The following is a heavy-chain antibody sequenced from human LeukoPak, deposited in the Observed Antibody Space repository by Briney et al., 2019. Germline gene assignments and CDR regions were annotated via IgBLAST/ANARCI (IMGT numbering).Heavy chain of an antibody. CDR1: GFTFSSYG. CDR2: ISYDGSNK. V-gene: IGHV3-30*18. J-gene: IGHJ4*02. CDR3: AKGPHPYYYDSSGYYPRFGFDY. D-gene: IGHD3-22*01. Sequence: PGRSLRLSCAASGFTFSSYGMHWVRQAPGKGLEWVAVISYDGSNKYYADSVKGRFTISRDNSKNTLYLQMNSLRAEDTAVYYCAKGPHPYYYDSSGYYPRFGFDYWGQGTLVTVSS.